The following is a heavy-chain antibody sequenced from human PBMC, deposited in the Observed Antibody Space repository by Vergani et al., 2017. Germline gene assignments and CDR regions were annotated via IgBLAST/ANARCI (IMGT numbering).Heavy chain of an antibody. CDR2: IRSKANSYAT. Sequence: VQLVESAGGVVQPGGSLKLSCAASGFTFSGSAMHWVRQASGKGLDWVGRIRSKANSYATAYAASVKGRFTISRDDSKNTAYLQMNSLKTEDTAVYYCTRPSGYHDYWGQGTLVTVAS. CDR3: TRPSGYHDY. V-gene: IGHV3-73*01. J-gene: IGHJ4*02. CDR1: GFTFSGSA. D-gene: IGHD3-22*01.